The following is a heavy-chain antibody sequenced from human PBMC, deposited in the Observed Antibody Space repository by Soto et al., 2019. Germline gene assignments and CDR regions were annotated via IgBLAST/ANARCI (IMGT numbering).Heavy chain of an antibody. D-gene: IGHD4-17*01. J-gene: IGHJ4*02. V-gene: IGHV1-18*01. CDR3: ARGWDYTDYYGDF. CDR1: GYGFMNYG. CDR2: ISTYSGNT. Sequence: ASVKVSCKVSGYGFMNYGISWVRQAPGQGLEWMGWISTYSGNTDYAQKFQDRVTMTADASINTAYMELRNLRSDDTAVYYCARGWDYTDYYGDFWGQRTLVTVSS.